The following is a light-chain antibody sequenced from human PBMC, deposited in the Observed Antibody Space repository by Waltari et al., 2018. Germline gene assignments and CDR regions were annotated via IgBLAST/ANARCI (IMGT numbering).Light chain of an antibody. J-gene: IGKJ3*01. CDR1: QSIRNQ. Sequence: DIQVTQSPSTLSASVGDRVTITCRASQSIRNQLAWYQQRPGKAPRFLIHRTPTLESGVPSRFSGSGSGTEFTLTISSLQPDDFATYYCQQYYTYPFTFGPGTKVDLQ. CDR2: RTP. V-gene: IGKV1-5*03. CDR3: QQYYTYPFT.